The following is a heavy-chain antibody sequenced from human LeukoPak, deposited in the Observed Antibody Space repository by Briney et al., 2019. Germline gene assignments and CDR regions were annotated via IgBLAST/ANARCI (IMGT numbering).Heavy chain of an antibody. J-gene: IGHJ4*02. CDR2: ISSSSTST. CDR3: ARAEAVVPYHY. D-gene: IGHD6-19*01. CDR1: GFTFSTYG. V-gene: IGHV3-48*01. Sequence: GGSLRLSCAASGFTFSTYGMNWVRQAPGKGLEWVSYISSSSTSTHYADSVKGRFTISRDNAKNSLFLQMNSLRGEDTALYYRARAEAVVPYHYWGQGTLVTVSS.